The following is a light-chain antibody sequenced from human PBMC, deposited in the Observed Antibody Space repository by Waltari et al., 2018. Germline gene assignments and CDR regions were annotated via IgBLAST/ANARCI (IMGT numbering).Light chain of an antibody. Sequence: QSAPTPPPSVSASPRQSTPIPCTGTSRTVWFSHHVSRYQQYPGKVPQLLIYDVSDRPSGVSSRCSGSKSGNTASLTISGRQADDEADYYCNSYSGSSSWVFGGGTKLTVL. CDR3: NSYSGSSSWV. J-gene: IGLJ3*02. CDR2: DVS. V-gene: IGLV2-14*01. CDR1: SRTVWFSHH.